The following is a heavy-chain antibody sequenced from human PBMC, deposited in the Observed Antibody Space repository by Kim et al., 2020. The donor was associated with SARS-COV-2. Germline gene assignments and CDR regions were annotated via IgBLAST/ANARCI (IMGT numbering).Heavy chain of an antibody. CDR3: ARHPAY. CDR2: ITSDGGST. D-gene: IGHD2-2*01. J-gene: IGHJ1*01. Sequence: GGSLRLSCAASGFTFSSYVMNWVRQAPGKGLEYVSAITSDGGSTYYANSVKGRFTVSRDNSKNTLFLQMGSLRAEDMAVYYCARHPAYWGQCTLVTFSS. V-gene: IGHV3-64*01. CDR1: GFTFSSYV.